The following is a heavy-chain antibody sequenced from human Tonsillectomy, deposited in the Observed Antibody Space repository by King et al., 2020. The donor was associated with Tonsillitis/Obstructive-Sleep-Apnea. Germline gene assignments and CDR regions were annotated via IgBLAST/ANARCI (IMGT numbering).Heavy chain of an antibody. CDR1: GFTFSNYG. V-gene: IGHV3-30*18. Sequence: QLVQSGGGVVQPGRSLRPSCAASGFTFSNYGIHWVRQAPGKGLEWVALISYDGSNKYFADSVKGRFTISRDNSNNTLYLQMNSLRAEDTAVYYCAKDRSFHWTLDYWGQGTLVTVSS. J-gene: IGHJ4*02. D-gene: IGHD3-9*01. CDR2: ISYDGSNK. CDR3: AKDRSFHWTLDY.